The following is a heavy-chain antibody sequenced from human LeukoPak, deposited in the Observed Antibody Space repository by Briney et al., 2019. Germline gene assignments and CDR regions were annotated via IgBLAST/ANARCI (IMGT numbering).Heavy chain of an antibody. J-gene: IGHJ4*02. V-gene: IGHV1-69*04. CDR3: AREGIAVAGTLGVSFDY. D-gene: IGHD6-19*01. CDR1: GGTFSSYA. Sequence: SVKVSCKASGGTFSSYAISWVRQASGQGLEWMGRIIPILGIANYAQKFQGRVTITADKSTSTAYMELSSLRSEDTAVYYCAREGIAVAGTLGVSFDYWGQGTLVTVSS. CDR2: IIPILGIA.